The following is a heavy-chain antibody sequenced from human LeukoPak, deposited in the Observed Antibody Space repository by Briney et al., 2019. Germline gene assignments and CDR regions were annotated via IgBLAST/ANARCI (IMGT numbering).Heavy chain of an antibody. CDR3: ARGSGVWGSYRYTVDY. CDR1: GFTFRSYA. Sequence: GGSLRLSCAASGFTFRSYAMHWVRQAPGKGLAWVAVISYDGSNKYYADSVKGRFTISRDNSKNTLYLQMNSLRAEDAAVYYCARGSGVWGSYRYTVDYWGQGTLVTVSS. D-gene: IGHD3-16*02. J-gene: IGHJ4*02. CDR2: ISYDGSNK. V-gene: IGHV3-30-3*01.